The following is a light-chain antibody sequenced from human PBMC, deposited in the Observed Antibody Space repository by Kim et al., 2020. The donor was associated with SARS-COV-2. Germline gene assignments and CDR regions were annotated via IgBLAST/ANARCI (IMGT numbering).Light chain of an antibody. V-gene: IGKV3-11*01. J-gene: IGKJ4*01. CDR2: DAS. CDR1: QSLSNF. Sequence: EIVLTQSPATLSLSPGETATLSCRASQSLSNFLAWYQQRPGQAPRLLIYDASNRATGIPARFSGSGSGTDFALTISSLEPEDFAVYYCLQRSNLPLTFGGGTKVDIK. CDR3: LQRSNLPLT.